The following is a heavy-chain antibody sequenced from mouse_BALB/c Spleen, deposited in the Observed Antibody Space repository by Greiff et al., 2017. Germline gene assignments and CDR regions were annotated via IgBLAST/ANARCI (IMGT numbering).Heavy chain of an antibody. Sequence: QVQLQQSGAELVRPGVSVKISCKGSGYTFTDYAMHWVKQSHAKSLEWIGVISTYYGDASYNQKFKGKATMTVDKSSSTAYMELARLTSEDSAIYYCARGGGDGNPSYWYFDVWGAGTTVTVSS. V-gene: IGHV1S137*01. CDR3: ARGGGDGNPSYWYFDV. D-gene: IGHD2-1*01. J-gene: IGHJ1*01. CDR1: GYTFTDYA. CDR2: ISTYYGDA.